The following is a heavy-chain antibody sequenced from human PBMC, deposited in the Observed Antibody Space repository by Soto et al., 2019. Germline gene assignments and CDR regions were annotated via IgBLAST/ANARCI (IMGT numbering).Heavy chain of an antibody. V-gene: IGHV3-9*01. Sequence: GGSLRLSCAASGFTFDDYAMHWVRQAPGKGLEWVSGISLNSGSIGYADSVKGRFTISRDNAKNSLYLQMNSLRAEDTALYYCAKETITMVRGIIYYYYGMDVWGQGTTVTVSS. J-gene: IGHJ6*02. CDR1: GFTFDDYA. D-gene: IGHD3-10*01. CDR3: AKETITMVRGIIYYYYGMDV. CDR2: ISLNSGSI.